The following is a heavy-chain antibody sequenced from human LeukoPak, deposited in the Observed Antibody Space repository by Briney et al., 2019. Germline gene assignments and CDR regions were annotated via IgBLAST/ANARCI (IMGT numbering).Heavy chain of an antibody. D-gene: IGHD3-16*02. V-gene: IGHV3-23*01. CDR1: GFTFSSYA. CDR2: ISGSGGST. Sequence: GGPLRLSCAASGFTFSSYAMSWVRQAPGKGLEWVSAISGSGGSTYYADSVKGRFTISRDNSKNTLYLQMNSLRAEDTAVYYCAKDRSVWGSYRFFDYWGQGTLVTVSS. CDR3: AKDRSVWGSYRFFDY. J-gene: IGHJ4*02.